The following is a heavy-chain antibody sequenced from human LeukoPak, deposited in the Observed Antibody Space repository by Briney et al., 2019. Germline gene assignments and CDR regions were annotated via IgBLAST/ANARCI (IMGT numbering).Heavy chain of an antibody. CDR3: AGERGEEYSSGWYKRNYFDN. CDR2: GDYSGGT. CDR1: GDSFSSVTDY. Sequence: SETLSLTCTVSGDSFSSVTDYWAWIRQPPGKGLEWIASGDYSGGTYYNPSLESRVAMSADMSKNQFSLKLTSVTGADTAVYYCAGERGEEYSSGWYKRNYFDNWGQGIRVTVSS. J-gene: IGHJ4*02. V-gene: IGHV4-39*07. D-gene: IGHD6-19*01.